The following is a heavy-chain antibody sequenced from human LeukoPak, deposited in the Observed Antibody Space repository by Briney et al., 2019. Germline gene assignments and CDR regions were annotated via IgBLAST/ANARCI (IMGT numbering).Heavy chain of an antibody. CDR3: AGVGREIVYASLYYYYMDV. D-gene: IGHD2-8*01. CDR2: IYYSGST. J-gene: IGHJ6*03. Sequence: PSETLSLTCTVSGGSISSYYWSWIRQPPGKGLEWIGYIYYSGSTNYNPSLKSRVTISVDTSKNQFSLKLSSVTAADTAVYYCAGVGREIVYASLYYYYMDVWGKGTTVTVSS. CDR1: GGSISSYY. V-gene: IGHV4-59*01.